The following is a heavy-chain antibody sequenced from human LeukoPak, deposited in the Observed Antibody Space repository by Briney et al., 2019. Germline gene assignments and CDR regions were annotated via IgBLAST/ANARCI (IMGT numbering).Heavy chain of an antibody. J-gene: IGHJ5*02. D-gene: IGHD1-1*01. V-gene: IGHV4-59*01. Sequence: SETLSLTCTVSGGSISNYYWSWIRQPPGKGLGWIGYISYSGSTNSNPSLKSRVTISVDTSKNQFSLKLSSVTAADTAVYYCAREGTAGTNLNWFDPWGQGTLVTVSS. CDR2: ISYSGST. CDR3: AREGTAGTNLNWFDP. CDR1: GGSISNYY.